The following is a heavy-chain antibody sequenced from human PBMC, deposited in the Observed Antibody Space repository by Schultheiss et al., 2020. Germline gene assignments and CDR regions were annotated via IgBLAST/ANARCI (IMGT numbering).Heavy chain of an antibody. CDR1: GGSISSYY. CDR3: ARGGYYDFWSGYFSNYYYYGMDV. V-gene: IGHV4-59*12. D-gene: IGHD3-3*01. Sequence: SETLSLTCTVSGGSISSYYWSWIRQPPGKGLEWIGYIYYSGSTNYNPSLKSRVTISVDTSKNQFSLKLSSVTAADTAVYYCARGGYYDFWSGYFSNYYYYGMDVWGQGTTVTVSS. J-gene: IGHJ6*02. CDR2: IYYSGST.